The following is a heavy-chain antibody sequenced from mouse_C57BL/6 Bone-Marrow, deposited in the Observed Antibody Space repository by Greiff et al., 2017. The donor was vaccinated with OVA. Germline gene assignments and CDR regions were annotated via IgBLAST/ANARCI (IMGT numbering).Heavy chain of an antibody. Sequence: EVKLVESGGGLVKPGGSLKLSCAASGFTFSDYGMHWVRQAPEKGLEWVAYISSGSSTIYYADTVKGRFTISRDNAKNTLFLQMTSLRSEDTAMYYCARPHYYGSCWFAYWVQGTLVTVSA. D-gene: IGHD1-1*01. CDR2: ISSGSSTI. CDR1: GFTFSDYG. CDR3: ARPHYYGSCWFAY. J-gene: IGHJ3*01. V-gene: IGHV5-17*01.